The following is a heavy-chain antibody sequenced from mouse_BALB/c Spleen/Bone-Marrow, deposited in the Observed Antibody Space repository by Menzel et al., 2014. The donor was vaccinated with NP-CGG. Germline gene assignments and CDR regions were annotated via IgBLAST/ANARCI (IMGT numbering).Heavy chain of an antibody. CDR1: GFTFSSYG. V-gene: IGHV5-6-3*01. J-gene: IGHJ3*01. CDR2: INVNGDTT. Sequence: EVKLMESGGGLVQPGWSLKLSCAASGFTFSSYGMSWVRQTPDKRLEMIATINVNGDTTYHPDSVKGRFTISRDNVKNTLYLQMSSLKSEDTAMYYCARGYDYSSWFAYWGQGTLVTVSA. D-gene: IGHD2-4*01. CDR3: ARGYDYSSWFAY.